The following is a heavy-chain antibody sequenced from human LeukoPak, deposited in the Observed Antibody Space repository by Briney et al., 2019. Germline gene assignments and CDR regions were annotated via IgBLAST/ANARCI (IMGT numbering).Heavy chain of an antibody. Sequence: PSETLSLTCAVYGGSFSGYYWSWIRQPPGKGLEWIGEINHSGSTNYNPSLKSRVTISVDTSKNQFSLKLSSVTAADTAVYYCATVVAGSYNWFDPWGQGTLVTVSS. CDR3: ATVVAGSYNWFDP. D-gene: IGHD6-19*01. J-gene: IGHJ5*02. CDR2: INHSGST. CDR1: GGSFSGYY. V-gene: IGHV4-34*01.